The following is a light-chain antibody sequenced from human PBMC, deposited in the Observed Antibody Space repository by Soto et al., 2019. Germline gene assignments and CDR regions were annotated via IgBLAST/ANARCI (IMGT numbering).Light chain of an antibody. CDR2: GAS. CDR1: QSVSSN. CDR3: QQYNNWPFT. V-gene: IGKV3D-15*01. J-gene: IGKJ3*01. Sequence: EIVMTQSPATLSVSPGERATLSCRASQSVSSNLAWYQQKPGQVPRLLIYGASTRATGIPARFSGSGSGTEFTLTISSLQSEDFAVYYCQQYNNWPFTFGPGTKVYIK.